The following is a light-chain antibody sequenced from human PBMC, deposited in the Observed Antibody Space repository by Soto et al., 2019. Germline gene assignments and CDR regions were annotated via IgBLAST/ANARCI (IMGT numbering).Light chain of an antibody. Sequence: DIQMTQSPSSLSASVGDRVTITCRASQSISSYLNWYQQKPGKAPKRLIYAASSLQSGVPSRCSGSRAWTDFSLTIISLQPEDFATYYCQQSYSTPPITFGQGTRLEIK. CDR1: QSISSY. CDR2: AAS. J-gene: IGKJ5*01. V-gene: IGKV1-39*01. CDR3: QQSYSTPPIT.